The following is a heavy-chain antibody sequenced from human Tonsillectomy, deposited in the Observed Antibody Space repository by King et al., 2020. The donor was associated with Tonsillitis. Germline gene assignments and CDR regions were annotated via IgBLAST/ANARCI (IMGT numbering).Heavy chain of an antibody. CDR3: AKEALAVVGTGDLQH. J-gene: IGHJ1*01. Sequence: VQLVESGGGMVQPGRSLRVSCAASGFTFSSYGMHWVRQAPGKGLEWVAVISYDGSNKYYAESVKGRFTISRDNSKNTLYLQMNSLRAEDTAVYYCAKEALAVVGTGDLQHWGQGTLVTVSS. D-gene: IGHD6-19*01. V-gene: IGHV3-30*18. CDR1: GFTFSSYG. CDR2: ISYDGSNK.